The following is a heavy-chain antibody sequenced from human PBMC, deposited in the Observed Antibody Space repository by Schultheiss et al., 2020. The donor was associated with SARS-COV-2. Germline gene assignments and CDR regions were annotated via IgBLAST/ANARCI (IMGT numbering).Heavy chain of an antibody. V-gene: IGHV4-61*08. CDR2: IYYSGST. J-gene: IGHJ6*03. CDR3: ARDKAPVSYYYYMDV. Sequence: SETLSLTCTVSGGSISSGGYYWSWIRQPPGKGLEWIGYIYYSGSTNYNPSLKSRVTISVDTSKNQFSLKLSSVTAADTAVYYCARDKAPVSYYYYMDVWGKGTTVTVSS. CDR1: GGSISSGGYY.